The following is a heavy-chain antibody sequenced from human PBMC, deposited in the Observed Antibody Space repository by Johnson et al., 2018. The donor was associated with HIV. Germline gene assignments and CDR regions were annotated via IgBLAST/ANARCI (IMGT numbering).Heavy chain of an antibody. V-gene: IGHV3-30*02. CDR2: IRYDGGYK. Sequence: QVQLVESGGGVVQPGRSLRLSCAASGFTFSSYGMHWVRQAPGKGLEWVAFIRYDGGYKYYADSVKGRFTISRDSSKNTLYLQINSLRPEDSAAYYCAKGEAQEGWIQIRLYAFDFWGQGTLVTVSS. D-gene: IGHD5-18*01. CDR3: AKGEAQEGWIQIRLYAFDF. CDR1: GFTFSSYG. J-gene: IGHJ3*01.